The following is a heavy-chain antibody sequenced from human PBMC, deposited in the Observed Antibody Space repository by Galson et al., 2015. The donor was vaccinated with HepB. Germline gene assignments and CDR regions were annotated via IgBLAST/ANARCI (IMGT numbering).Heavy chain of an antibody. V-gene: IGHV1-69*06. J-gene: IGHJ3*02. CDR1: GDSFNNYA. CDR2: IIPVFDTP. Sequence: SVKVSCKASGDSFNNYAVNWLRQAPGQGLEWMGGIIPVFDTPIYAQGFQDRVTITADKSTSTAYVELSSLNFEDTPVYYCTRVRIQYDDTSGYSGAFDIWGQGTVVTFSS. CDR3: TRVRIQYDDTSGYSGAFDI. D-gene: IGHD3-22*01.